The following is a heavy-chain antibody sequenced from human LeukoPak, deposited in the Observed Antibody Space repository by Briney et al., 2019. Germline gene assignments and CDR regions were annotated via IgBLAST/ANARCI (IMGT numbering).Heavy chain of an antibody. CDR2: IIPIFGTA. D-gene: IGHD4-17*01. CDR3: ARDSGNYGDYVLGDY. Sequence: PVKVSCKASGGTFSSYAISWVRQAPGQGLEWMGGIIPIFGTANYAQKFQGRVTITTDESTSTAYMELSSLRSEDTAVYYCARDSGNYGDYVLGDYWGQGTLVTVSS. V-gene: IGHV1-69*05. J-gene: IGHJ4*02. CDR1: GGTFSSYA.